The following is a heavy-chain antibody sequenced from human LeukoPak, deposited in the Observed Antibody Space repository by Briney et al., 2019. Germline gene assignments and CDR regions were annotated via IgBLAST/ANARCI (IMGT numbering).Heavy chain of an antibody. J-gene: IGHJ4*02. CDR1: GFTFDDYA. CDR3: AKDSSGSYYGPGRFFDY. D-gene: IGHD1-26*01. Sequence: GGSLRLSCAASGFTFDDYAMHWVRQAPGKGLEWVSDISWNSGSIGYADSVKGRFTISRDNAKNSLYLQMNSLRAEDMALYYCAKDSSGSYYGPGRFFDYWGQGTLVTVSS. CDR2: ISWNSGSI. V-gene: IGHV3-9*03.